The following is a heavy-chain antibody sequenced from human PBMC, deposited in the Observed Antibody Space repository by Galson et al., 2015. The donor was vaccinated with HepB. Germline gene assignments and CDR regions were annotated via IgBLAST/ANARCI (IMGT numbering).Heavy chain of an antibody. Sequence: SVKVSCKASGGTFSSYAISWVRQAPGQGLEWMGRIIPILGIANYAQKFQGRVTITADKSTSTAYMELSSLRSEDTAVYYCARDRSGSYYEDYWGQGTLVTVSS. V-gene: IGHV1-69*04. CDR2: IIPILGIA. CDR1: GGTFSSYA. D-gene: IGHD1-26*01. CDR3: ARDRSGSYYEDY. J-gene: IGHJ4*02.